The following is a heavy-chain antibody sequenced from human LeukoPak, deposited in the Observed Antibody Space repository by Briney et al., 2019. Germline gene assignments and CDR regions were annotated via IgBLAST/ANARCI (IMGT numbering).Heavy chain of an antibody. Sequence: GGSLRLSCAASGFTFSSYSMNWVRQAPGKGLEWVSSISSSSSYIYYADSVKGRFTISRDNAKNSLYLGLNSLRAEDTAVYHCVRDRRGQQLVQDYWGQGTLVTVSS. J-gene: IGHJ4*02. CDR2: ISSSSSYI. CDR3: VRDRRGQQLVQDY. CDR1: GFTFSSYS. V-gene: IGHV3-21*01. D-gene: IGHD6-13*01.